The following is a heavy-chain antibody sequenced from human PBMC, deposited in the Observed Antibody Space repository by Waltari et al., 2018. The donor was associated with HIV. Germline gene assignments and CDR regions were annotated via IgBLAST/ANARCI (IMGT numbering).Heavy chain of an antibody. D-gene: IGHD3-3*01. V-gene: IGHV4-61*02. J-gene: IGHJ4*02. CDR3: AGQYYDFWSAPEDY. CDR2: IYTSGST. CDR1: GGSISSGSYY. Sequence: QVQLQASGPGLVKPSQTLSLTCTVSGGSISSGSYYWSWIRQPAGKGLEWIGRIYTSGSTNYNPSLKSRVTISVDTSKNQFSLKLSSVTAADTAVYYCAGQYYDFWSAPEDYWGQGTLVTVSS.